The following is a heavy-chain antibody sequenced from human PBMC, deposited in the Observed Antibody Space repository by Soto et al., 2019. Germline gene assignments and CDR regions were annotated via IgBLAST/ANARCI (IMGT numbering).Heavy chain of an antibody. D-gene: IGHD3-10*01. Sequence: SKTLSVNCAVSVGSSGGVGYSWIWIRQPPGGGLEWIGYMYHSGTFLKSPSLKTRLTMSLDMSKNQFSLTLNSMTAADTAVYYCARAQFYSGSGNYNNLMFDAWGQGIQVTVSS. CDR1: VGSSGGVGYS. CDR3: ARAQFYSGSGNYNNLMFDA. V-gene: IGHV4-30-2*01. CDR2: MYHSGTF. J-gene: IGHJ5*02.